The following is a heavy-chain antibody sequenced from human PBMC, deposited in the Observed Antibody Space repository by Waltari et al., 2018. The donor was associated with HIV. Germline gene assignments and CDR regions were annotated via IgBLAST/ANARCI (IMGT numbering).Heavy chain of an antibody. CDR2: IIPMSETA. Sequence: QVQLVQSGAAVKKPGSSVKVSWKASGGTVTSHSINWGRQVPGQGLEWLGRIIPMSETANNAQKFQGRITITADESTSTAYMELRNLKSDDTAVYFCASARETMGVDFDSWGQGTLVNVSS. CDR1: GGTVTSHS. CDR3: ASARETMGVDFDS. D-gene: IGHD3-10*01. J-gene: IGHJ4*02. V-gene: IGHV1-69*08.